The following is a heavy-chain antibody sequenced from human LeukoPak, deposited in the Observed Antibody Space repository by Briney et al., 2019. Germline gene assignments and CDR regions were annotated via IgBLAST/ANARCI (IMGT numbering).Heavy chain of an antibody. Sequence: GGSLRLSCAASGITFRSYGMHWVRHAPGKGLEWVAVISYDGSHKYYADSVKVRFSISRDNSKNTLYLQMNSLRADDTAVYYCAKGARGDTVTSIVGLNWFDPWGQGTLVTVSS. D-gene: IGHD4-17*01. J-gene: IGHJ5*02. CDR1: GITFRSYG. CDR3: AKGARGDTVTSIVGLNWFDP. V-gene: IGHV3-30*18. CDR2: ISYDGSHK.